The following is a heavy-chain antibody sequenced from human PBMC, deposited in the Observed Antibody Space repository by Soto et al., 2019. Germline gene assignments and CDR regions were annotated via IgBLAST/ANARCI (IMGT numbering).Heavy chain of an antibody. CDR3: AKGGSGSYSNAFDI. CDR1: GGSTSSSSYY. J-gene: IGHJ3*02. D-gene: IGHD3-10*01. Sequence: TSETLSLTCTVSGGSTSSSSYYWGWIRQPPGKGLEWIGSIYYSGSTYYNPSLKSRVTISVDTSKNQFSLKLSSVTAADTAVYYCAKGGSGSYSNAFDIWGQGTMVTVSS. CDR2: IYYSGST. V-gene: IGHV4-39*01.